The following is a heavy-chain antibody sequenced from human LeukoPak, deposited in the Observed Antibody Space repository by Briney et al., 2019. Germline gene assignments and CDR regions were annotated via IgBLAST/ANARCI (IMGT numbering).Heavy chain of an antibody. CDR3: ARHRASVFEGYMDV. D-gene: IGHD2-8*01. J-gene: IGHJ6*03. V-gene: IGHV3-33*01. Sequence: PGTSLRLSCAASGFYLGNHGMHWVRQAPGKGLEWVAIIYSDGVNKYCADSVKGRFTISRDTSKNTLSLEMESLTTEDTAVYYCARHRASVFEGYMDVWGKGATVSVSS. CDR1: GFYLGNHG. CDR2: IYSDGVNK.